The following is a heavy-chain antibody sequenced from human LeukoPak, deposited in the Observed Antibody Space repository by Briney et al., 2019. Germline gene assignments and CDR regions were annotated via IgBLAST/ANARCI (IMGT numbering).Heavy chain of an antibody. Sequence: GGSLRLSCAASGFTFSSYWMHWVRQAPGKGLVWVSRINGDGSSTTYADSVKGRSTISRDNAKNTLDLQMNSLRVEDTAVYYCARGGSYSNDAFDIWGQGTMVTVSS. CDR2: INGDGSST. D-gene: IGHD1-26*01. V-gene: IGHV3-74*01. J-gene: IGHJ3*02. CDR3: ARGGSYSNDAFDI. CDR1: GFTFSSYW.